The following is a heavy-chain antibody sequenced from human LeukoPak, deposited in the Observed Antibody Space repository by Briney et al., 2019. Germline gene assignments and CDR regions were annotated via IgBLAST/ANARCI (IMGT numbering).Heavy chain of an antibody. J-gene: IGHJ4*02. CDR3: ARLGGGYYYKFDH. D-gene: IGHD3-22*01. Sequence: PSETLSLTGTVSGGSISSYDWSWIRQPPGKGLEWIGYIYYSGSTNYNPSLKSRVTISVDTSKDQFSLKLSSVTAADTAVYYCARLGGGYYYKFDHWAQATLVTVSS. CDR1: GGSISSYD. V-gene: IGHV4-59*01. CDR2: IYYSGST.